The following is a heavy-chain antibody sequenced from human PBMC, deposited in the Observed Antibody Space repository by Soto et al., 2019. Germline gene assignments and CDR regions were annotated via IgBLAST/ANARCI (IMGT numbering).Heavy chain of an antibody. CDR1: GFTFSSYA. D-gene: IGHD3-3*01. CDR2: ISGSGGST. CDR3: AGTDYDFWSGYWRNQYNWFDP. Sequence: GGSLRLSCAASGFTFSSYAMSWVRQAPGKGLEWVSAISGSGGSTYYADSVKGRFTISRDNSKNTLYLQMNSLRAEDTAVYYCAGTDYDFWSGYWRNQYNWFDPWGQGTLVTVSS. V-gene: IGHV3-23*01. J-gene: IGHJ5*02.